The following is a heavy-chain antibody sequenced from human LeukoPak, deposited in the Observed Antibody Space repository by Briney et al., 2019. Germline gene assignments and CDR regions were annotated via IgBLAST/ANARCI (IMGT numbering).Heavy chain of an antibody. V-gene: IGHV3-64*04. D-gene: IGHD3-16*01. CDR1: GFTFSSFA. J-gene: IGHJ4*02. Sequence: GGSLRLSCSASGFTFSSFALHWVRQAPGKGLESVSGISTNGGYTYHADSVKGRFTISRDNSKNTLYVKMSSLRAEDTAVYYCARSNNGGWGYCDYWGQGSLVTVSS. CDR2: ISTNGGYT. CDR3: ARSNNGGWGYCDY.